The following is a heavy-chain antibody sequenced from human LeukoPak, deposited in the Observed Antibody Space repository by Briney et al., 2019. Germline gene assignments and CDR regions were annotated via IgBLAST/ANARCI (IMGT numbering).Heavy chain of an antibody. Sequence: PGGSLRLSCAASGFTFSSYEMNWVRQAPGKGLEWVSYISSSGSTIYYADSVKGRFTISRDNAKNSLYLQMNSLRAEDTAVYYCARVAVAEEWELLRGYYYYYMDVWGKGTTVTVSS. CDR3: ARVAVAEEWELLRGYYYYYMDV. V-gene: IGHV3-48*03. CDR1: GFTFSSYE. J-gene: IGHJ6*03. D-gene: IGHD1-26*01. CDR2: ISSSGSTI.